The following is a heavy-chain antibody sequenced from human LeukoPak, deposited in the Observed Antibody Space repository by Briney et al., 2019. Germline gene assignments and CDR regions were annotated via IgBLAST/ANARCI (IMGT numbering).Heavy chain of an antibody. V-gene: IGHV3-74*01. Sequence: PGTSLRLSCAASGFIFSFYCMHWVRQAPGKGPMWVSRICPDGTGISYADSVKARFTTSRDNAKNTVCLQMNSLREEDTAVYYCVRDFRSADYWGQGTLVTVSS. CDR1: GFIFSFYC. J-gene: IGHJ4*02. CDR2: ICPDGTGI. CDR3: VRDFRSADY.